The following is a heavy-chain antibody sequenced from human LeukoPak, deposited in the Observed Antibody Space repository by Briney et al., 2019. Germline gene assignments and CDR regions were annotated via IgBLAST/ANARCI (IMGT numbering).Heavy chain of an antibody. CDR1: GGSFSSSSYY. Sequence: SETLSLPCTLSGGSFSSSSYYWGRIRQPPGKGLEYIGSMYYIESTDYNPSLKSRVTISVDMSKNLFSLKLSSVTAADTAVGFCARAGNYYKYNSFDPWGQGTLVTVSS. D-gene: IGHD3-10*01. CDR2: MYYIEST. V-gene: IGHV4-39*07. J-gene: IGHJ5*02. CDR3: ARAGNYYKYNSFDP.